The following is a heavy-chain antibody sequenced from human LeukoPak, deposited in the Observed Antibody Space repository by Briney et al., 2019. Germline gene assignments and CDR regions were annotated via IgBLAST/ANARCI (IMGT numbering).Heavy chain of an antibody. J-gene: IGHJ4*02. D-gene: IGHD5/OR15-5a*01. CDR1: GFTFSNYW. Sequence: QPGESLRLSCAASGFTFSNYWMHWVRQAPGKGLEWVSRIKSDETSTNYADSVKGRFTISRDNAKNTLYLRMNSLRAEDTAVYYCASRRSTSFDYWGQETLVTVSS. V-gene: IGHV3-74*01. CDR2: IKSDETST. CDR3: ASRRSTSFDY.